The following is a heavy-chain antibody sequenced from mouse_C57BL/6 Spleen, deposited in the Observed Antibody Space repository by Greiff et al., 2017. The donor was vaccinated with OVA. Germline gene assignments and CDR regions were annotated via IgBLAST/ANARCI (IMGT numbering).Heavy chain of an antibody. CDR2: INPYNGDT. CDR3: AREDYNPY. D-gene: IGHD2-12*01. J-gene: IGHJ3*01. V-gene: IGHV1-20*01. CDR1: GYSFTGYF. Sequence: EVQLQESGPELVKPGDSVKISCKASGYSFTGYFMNWVMQSHGESLEWIGRINPYNGDTYYNQKFKGKATLTVDKSSSTAYMELRSLTSEDSAVYYCAREDYNPYWGQGTLVTVSA.